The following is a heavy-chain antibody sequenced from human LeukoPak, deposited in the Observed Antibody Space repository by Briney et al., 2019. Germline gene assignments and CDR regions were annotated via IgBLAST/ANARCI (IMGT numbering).Heavy chain of an antibody. J-gene: IGHJ4*02. Sequence: ASVKVSCKASGYTFTSYGTSWVRQAPGQGLEWMGWISDYNGNTNYAQKLQGRVTMTTDTSTSTAYMELRSLRSDDTAVYYCARDSEGGDCYSDWGQGTLVTVSS. V-gene: IGHV1-18*01. D-gene: IGHD2-21*02. CDR3: ARDSEGGDCYSD. CDR1: GYTFTSYG. CDR2: ISDYNGNT.